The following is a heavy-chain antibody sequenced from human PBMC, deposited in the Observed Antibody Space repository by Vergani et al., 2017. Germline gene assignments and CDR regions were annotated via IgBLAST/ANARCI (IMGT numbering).Heavy chain of an antibody. CDR2: IYSGGST. CDR1: GFTVSSNY. D-gene: IGHD2-21*01. V-gene: IGHV3-53*01. J-gene: IGHJ6*03. CDR3: ARAPRIPYMDV. Sequence: EVQLVESGGGLIQPGGSLRLSCAASGFTVSSNYMSWVRQAPGKGLEWVSVIYSGGSTYYADSVKGRFTISRANSKNTLYLQMNSLRAEDTAVYYCARAPRIPYMDVWGKGTTVTVSS.